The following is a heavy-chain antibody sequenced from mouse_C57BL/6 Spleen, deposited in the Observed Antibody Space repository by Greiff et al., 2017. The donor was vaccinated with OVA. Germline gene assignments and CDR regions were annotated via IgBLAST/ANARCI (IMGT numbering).Heavy chain of an antibody. CDR2: IYPRSGNT. J-gene: IGHJ4*01. V-gene: IGHV1-81*01. CDR3: ASGVVGDYYAMYY. D-gene: IGHD1-1*01. CDR1: GYTFTSYG. Sequence: VQLQQSGAELARPGASVKLSCKASGYTFTSYGISWVKQRTGQGLEWIGEIYPRSGNTYYNEKFKGKATLTADKSSSTAYMELRSLTSEDSAVYFCASGVVGDYYAMYYWGQGTSVTVSS.